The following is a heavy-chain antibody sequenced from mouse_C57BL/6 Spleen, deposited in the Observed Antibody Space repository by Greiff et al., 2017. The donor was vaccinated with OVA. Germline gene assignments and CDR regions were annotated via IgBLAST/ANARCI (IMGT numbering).Heavy chain of an antibody. J-gene: IGHJ2*01. CDR2: ISGGGGNT. CDR1: GFTFSSYT. Sequence: EVKLVESGGGLVKPGGSLKLSCAASGFTFSSYTMSWVRQTPEKRLEWVATISGGGGNTYYPDSVKGRFTISRDNAKNTLYLQMSSLRSEDTALYYCARQVGRDYFDYWGQGTTLTVSS. V-gene: IGHV5-9*01. D-gene: IGHD4-1*01. CDR3: ARQVGRDYFDY.